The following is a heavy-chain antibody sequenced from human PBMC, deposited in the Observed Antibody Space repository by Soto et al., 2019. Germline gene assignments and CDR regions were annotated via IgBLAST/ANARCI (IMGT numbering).Heavy chain of an antibody. D-gene: IGHD2-15*01. Sequence: ASGSLSLTCAVYGGAFSGYYWSWIRQPPGKGLEWIGEINHSGSTNYNPSPKSRVTISIDTSKNQFSLKLSSVTAADTAVYYCARDREDLEGFSGNKCYSYYGMDVWGQGTTVTVSS. CDR2: INHSGST. J-gene: IGHJ6*02. V-gene: IGHV4-34*01. CDR3: ARDREDLEGFSGNKCYSYYGMDV. CDR1: GGAFSGYY.